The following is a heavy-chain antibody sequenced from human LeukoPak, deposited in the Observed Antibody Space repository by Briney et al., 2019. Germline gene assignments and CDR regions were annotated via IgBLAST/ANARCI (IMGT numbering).Heavy chain of an antibody. D-gene: IGHD1/OR15-1a*01. V-gene: IGHV3-7*03. Sequence: GGSLRLSCAASGFTFSSYWMSWVRQAPGKGLEWVANIKQDGSEKYYVDSVKGRFTISRDNAKNSLYLQMNSLRAEDTAVYYCAREDQSNTRSYFDYWGQGTLVTVSS. J-gene: IGHJ4*02. CDR1: GFTFSSYW. CDR2: IKQDGSEK. CDR3: AREDQSNTRSYFDY.